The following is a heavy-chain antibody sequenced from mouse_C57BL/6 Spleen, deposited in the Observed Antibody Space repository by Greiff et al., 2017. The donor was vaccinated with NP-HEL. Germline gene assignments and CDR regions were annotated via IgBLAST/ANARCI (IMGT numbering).Heavy chain of an antibody. Sequence: VQLQQSGPELVKPGASVKMSCKASGYTFTDYNMHWVKQSHGKSLEWIGYINPNNGDTSYNQKFKGKATLTVNKSSSTAYMELRSLTSEDSAVYYCARLGYDGYSYWGQGTLVTVSA. CDR3: ARLGYDGYSY. V-gene: IGHV1-22*01. CDR1: GYTFTDYN. CDR2: INPNNGDT. J-gene: IGHJ3*01. D-gene: IGHD2-3*01.